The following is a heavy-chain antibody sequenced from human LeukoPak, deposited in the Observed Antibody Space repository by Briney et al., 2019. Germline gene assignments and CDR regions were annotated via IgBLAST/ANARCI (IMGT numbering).Heavy chain of an antibody. J-gene: IGHJ4*02. D-gene: IGHD3-22*01. CDR1: GVTFSSYA. CDR3: AKDRFYDSSGYHSPYYFDY. V-gene: IGHV3-23*01. Sequence: GGSLRLSCAASGVTFSSYAMSWVRQAPGKGLEWVSAISGSGGSTYYADSVKGRFTISRDNSKNTLYLQMNSLRAEDTAVYYCAKDRFYDSSGYHSPYYFDYWGQGTLVTVSS. CDR2: ISGSGGST.